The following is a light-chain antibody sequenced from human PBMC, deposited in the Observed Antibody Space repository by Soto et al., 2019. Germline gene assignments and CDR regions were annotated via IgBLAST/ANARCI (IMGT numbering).Light chain of an antibody. CDR3: QQRFNWPRT. CDR1: QSVSIY. CDR2: DAS. Sequence: EIVLTQSPATLSLSPGERATLSCRASQSVSIYLAWYQQKPGQAPRLVFYDASNRAAGTPARFSGSGSGTDFTLTISSLQREDFAVYYCQQRFNWPRTFGQGTKLEIK. V-gene: IGKV3-11*01. J-gene: IGKJ2*01.